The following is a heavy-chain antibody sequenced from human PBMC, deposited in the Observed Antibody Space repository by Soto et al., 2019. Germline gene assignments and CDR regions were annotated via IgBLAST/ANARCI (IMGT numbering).Heavy chain of an antibody. V-gene: IGHV3-23*01. CDR2: VRGDGTST. J-gene: IGHJ4*02. CDR1: GFIFSSYA. D-gene: IGHD2-2*01. Sequence: GGSLRLSCAASGFIFSSYAMSWVRQAPGKGLEWVSVVRGDGTSTYYADSVKGRFTISRDNSKNTLYLQMNSLRVEDTAVYFCAKTAFTTAWSPFYYWGQGTLVTVSS. CDR3: AKTAFTTAWSPFYY.